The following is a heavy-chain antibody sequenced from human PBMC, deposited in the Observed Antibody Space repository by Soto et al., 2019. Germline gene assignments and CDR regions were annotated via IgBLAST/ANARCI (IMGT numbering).Heavy chain of an antibody. V-gene: IGHV3-48*04. CDR1: GFTFSSYS. Sequence: EVQLVESGGGLVQPGGSLRLSCVASGFTFSSYSMVWVRQAPGKGLEWIAYIFAGSTTIYYVDSVKGRFTVSRDNTQNSLFLLMNSLRAEDTAIYYCARDAEWAFGYWGQGTQVIVSS. CDR3: ARDAEWAFGY. CDR2: IFAGSTTI. J-gene: IGHJ4*02. D-gene: IGHD1-26*01.